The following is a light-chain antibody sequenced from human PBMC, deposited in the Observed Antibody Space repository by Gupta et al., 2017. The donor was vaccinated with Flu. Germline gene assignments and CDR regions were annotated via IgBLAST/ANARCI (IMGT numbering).Light chain of an antibody. V-gene: IGLV3-1*01. CDR3: QAWDSGTCG. Sequence: SYDLTQPLSVSVSPGHTASITRSGDKLGDIYVSWYQQKPGQSPVLVIYQDTPRPSGDPERFSGSKSGNTATLTITGTQDVDEADYYCQAWDSGTCGFGGGTKLTVL. CDR2: QDT. CDR1: KLGDIY. J-gene: IGLJ2*01.